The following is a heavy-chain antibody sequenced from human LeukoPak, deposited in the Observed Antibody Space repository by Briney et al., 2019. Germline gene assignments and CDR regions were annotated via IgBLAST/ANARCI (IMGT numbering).Heavy chain of an antibody. V-gene: IGHV3-74*01. CDR2: IKGDGSHT. D-gene: IGHD3-9*01. J-gene: IGHJ5*01. CDR1: GFTFSNYW. CDR3: VRDWDHFDFDS. Sequence: GGSLRLSCAASGFTFSNYWMHWVRQAPGKGLVWVSRIKGDGSHTIYADSVRGRFTISRDNAKNTLYLQMKSLRAEDTAVYYCVRDWDHFDFDSWGLGTLVTVSS.